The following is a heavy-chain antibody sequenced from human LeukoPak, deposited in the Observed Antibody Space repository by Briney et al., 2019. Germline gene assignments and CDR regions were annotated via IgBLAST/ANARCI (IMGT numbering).Heavy chain of an antibody. CDR1: TFTFSTYA. V-gene: IGHV3-23*01. CDR2: VSGNGGRT. CDR3: ARLPAYCSSTSCYYDY. Sequence: GGSLRLSCAASTFTFSTYAMSWVRQAPGKGLEWVSTVSGNGGRTSYADSVKGRFTISRDNAKNSLFLQMNSLRAEDTAVYYCARLPAYCSSTSCYYDYWGQGTLVTVSS. J-gene: IGHJ4*02. D-gene: IGHD2-2*01.